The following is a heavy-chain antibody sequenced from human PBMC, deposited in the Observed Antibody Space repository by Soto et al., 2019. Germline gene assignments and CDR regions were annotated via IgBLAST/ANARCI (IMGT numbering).Heavy chain of an antibody. V-gene: IGHV4-34*01. J-gene: IGHJ4*02. D-gene: IGHD6-13*01. Sequence: PSETLSLTCAVYGGSFSGYYWSWIRQPPGKGLEWIGEINHSGSTNYNPSLKSRVTISVDTSKNQFSLKLSSVTAADTAVYYCASSIAAAPTYYFDYWGQGTLVTVSS. CDR1: GGSFSGYY. CDR2: INHSGST. CDR3: ASSIAAAPTYYFDY.